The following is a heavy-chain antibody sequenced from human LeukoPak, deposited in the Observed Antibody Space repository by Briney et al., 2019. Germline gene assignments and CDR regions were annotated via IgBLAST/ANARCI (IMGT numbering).Heavy chain of an antibody. D-gene: IGHD3-22*01. CDR3: ARDSPLYYDSSGYYGDDGFDV. J-gene: IGHJ3*01. V-gene: IGHV3-23*01. Sequence: GSLRLSCAAAGFTFSSYAMSWVRQAPGKGLEWVSSISGSGGSTYHADSVKGRFTISRDNAKNSLYLQMNSLRAEDTAVYYCARDSPLYYDSSGYYGDDGFDVWGQGTMVTVS. CDR1: GFTFSSYA. CDR2: ISGSGGST.